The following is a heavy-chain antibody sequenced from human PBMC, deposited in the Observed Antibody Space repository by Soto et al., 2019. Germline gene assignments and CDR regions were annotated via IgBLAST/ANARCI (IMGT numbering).Heavy chain of an antibody. CDR2: IWFDGSSK. CDR3: ARTGKITIDTYCYYYYGMDV. D-gene: IGHD1-20*01. Sequence: QVQLVESGGGVVQPGRSLRLSCAASGFTFSSYAMHWVRQAPGKGLEWVAVIWFDGSSKYYADSVKGRFTISRDNSKKPLYMQMNSLRAEETPAYYCARTGKITIDTYCYYYYGMDVWGQGNKVT. CDR1: GFTFSSYA. J-gene: IGHJ6*02. V-gene: IGHV3-33*01.